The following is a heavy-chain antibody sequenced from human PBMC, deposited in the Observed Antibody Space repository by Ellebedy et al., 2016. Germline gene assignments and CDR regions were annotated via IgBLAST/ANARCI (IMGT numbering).Heavy chain of an antibody. J-gene: IGHJ3*02. Sequence: SETLSLTCTVPGCSISSYYWSWIRQPPGKGLEWIGYIYYSGSTNSNPSLKSRVTISVDTSKNQFSLKMSSVTSADTAVYYCEGGDYYDRSGYYYVGAFDIWGQGTMVTVSS. CDR3: EGGDYYDRSGYYYVGAFDI. D-gene: IGHD3-22*01. CDR2: IYYSGST. V-gene: IGHV4-59*01. CDR1: GCSISSYY.